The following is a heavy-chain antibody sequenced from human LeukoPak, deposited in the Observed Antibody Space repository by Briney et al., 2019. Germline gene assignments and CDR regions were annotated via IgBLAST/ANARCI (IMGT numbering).Heavy chain of an antibody. CDR1: GYTFSGYY. Sequence: ASVKVSCKASGYTFSGYYIHWVRQAPGQGLEWMGRFNPLNGDTNYAQKFQGRVTMTRDTSIRTAYMELIRLTSDDTALYYCARRHCSGGSCYPDFWGQGTRVTVSS. J-gene: IGHJ4*02. V-gene: IGHV1-2*02. CDR3: ARRHCSGGSCYPDF. D-gene: IGHD2-15*01. CDR2: FNPLNGDT.